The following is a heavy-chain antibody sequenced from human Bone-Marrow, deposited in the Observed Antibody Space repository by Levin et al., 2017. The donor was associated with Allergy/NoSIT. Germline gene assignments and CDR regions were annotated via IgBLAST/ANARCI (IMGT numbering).Heavy chain of an antibody. CDR3: ARDLVTMVRGESVFDY. V-gene: IGHV1-2*02. CDR2: INPNSGGT. J-gene: IGHJ4*02. CDR1: GYTFTGYY. Sequence: ASVKVSCKASGYTFTGYYMHWVRQAPGQGLEWMGWINPNSGGTNYAQKFQGRVTMTRDTSISTAYMELSRLRSDDTAVYYCARDLVTMVRGESVFDYWGQGTLVTVSS. D-gene: IGHD3-10*01.